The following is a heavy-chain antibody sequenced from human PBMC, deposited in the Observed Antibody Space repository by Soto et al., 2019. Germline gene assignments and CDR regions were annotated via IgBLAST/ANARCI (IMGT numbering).Heavy chain of an antibody. Sequence: EVQLLESGGGLVQPGGSLRLSCAASGFTFSSYAMSWVRQAPGKGLEWVSAISGSGGSTYYADSVKGRFTISRDNSKNTLYLQMNSLRAEDTAVYYCAKAAGLQKQWLPHGEYFQHWGQGTLVTVSS. CDR3: AKAAGLQKQWLPHGEYFQH. CDR2: ISGSGGST. V-gene: IGHV3-23*01. D-gene: IGHD6-19*01. J-gene: IGHJ1*01. CDR1: GFTFSSYA.